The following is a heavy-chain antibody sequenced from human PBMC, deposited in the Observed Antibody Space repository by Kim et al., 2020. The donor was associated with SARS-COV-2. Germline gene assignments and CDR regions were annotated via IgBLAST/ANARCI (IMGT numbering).Heavy chain of an antibody. Sequence: MYYANSAKGRFTISRDHAKNSLFLQMSSLRAEDTAVYYCARSGSYDYYFDDWGQGTLVTVSS. J-gene: IGHJ4*02. V-gene: IGHV3-21*01. D-gene: IGHD1-26*01. CDR3: ARSGSYDYYFDD. CDR2: M.